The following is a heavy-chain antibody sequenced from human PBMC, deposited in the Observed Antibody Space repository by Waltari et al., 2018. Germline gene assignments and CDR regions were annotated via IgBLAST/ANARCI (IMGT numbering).Heavy chain of an antibody. D-gene: IGHD6-25*01. J-gene: IGHJ4*02. CDR1: GFTLSRYS. CDR2: ISSSSSTI. V-gene: IGHV3-48*01. Sequence: EVQLVESGGGLVQPGGSLRLSCAASGFTLSRYSMNWVRKAPGKGLEWVSYISSSSSTIYYTDSVKGRFTISRDNAKNSLYLQMNSLRAEDTAVYYCARDGAASGPDFDYWGQGTLVTVSS. CDR3: ARDGAASGPDFDY.